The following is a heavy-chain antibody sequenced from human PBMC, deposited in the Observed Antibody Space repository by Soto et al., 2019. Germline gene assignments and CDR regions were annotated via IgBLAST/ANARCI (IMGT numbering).Heavy chain of an antibody. CDR3: AVSRSMAARPAYYYYYGMDV. CDR1: GFTFSSYG. Sequence: PGGSLRLSCAASGFTFSSYGMNWVRQAPGKGLEWVSSISSSSSYIYYADSVKGRFTISRDNAKNSLYLQMNSLRAEDTAVYYCAVSRSMAARPAYYYYYGMDVWGQGTTVTVSS. V-gene: IGHV3-21*01. CDR2: ISSSSSYI. J-gene: IGHJ6*02. D-gene: IGHD6-6*01.